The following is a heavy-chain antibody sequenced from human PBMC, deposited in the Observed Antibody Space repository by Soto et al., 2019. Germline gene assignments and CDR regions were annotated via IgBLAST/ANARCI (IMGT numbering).Heavy chain of an antibody. V-gene: IGHV3-15*01. Sequence: EVQLVESGGGLVKPGESLTLSCAASGITLDSAWVNWVRQAPGKGLEWVAQAKRKAAGGAIDYAAPVKGRFIISRDDSKNMAYLQMNSLKIEDTALYYCTTGYGSDWYGWGKGPLVTVSS. CDR1: GITLDSAW. CDR3: TTGYGSDWYG. J-gene: IGHJ4*02. D-gene: IGHD6-19*01. CDR2: AKRKAAGGAI.